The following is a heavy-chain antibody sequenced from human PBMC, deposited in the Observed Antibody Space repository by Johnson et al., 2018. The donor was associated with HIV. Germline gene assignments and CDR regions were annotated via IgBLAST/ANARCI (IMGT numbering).Heavy chain of an antibody. Sequence: VKLVESGGVVVQPGGSLRLSCAASGFTFDDYTMHWVRQAPGKGLEWVSLISWDGGSTYYADSVKGRFTISRDNSKNSLYLQMNSLRTEDTALYYCAKIGDTAMVTGAFDIWGQGTMVTVSS. CDR1: GFTFDDYT. CDR3: AKIGDTAMVTGAFDI. V-gene: IGHV3-43*01. D-gene: IGHD5-18*01. J-gene: IGHJ3*02. CDR2: ISWDGGST.